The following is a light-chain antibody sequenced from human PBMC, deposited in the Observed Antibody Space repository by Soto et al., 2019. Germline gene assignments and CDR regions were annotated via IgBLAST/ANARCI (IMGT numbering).Light chain of an antibody. J-gene: IGKJ5*01. CDR3: QQYYSSIT. CDR2: GAS. CDR1: QSLLYISNNQNY. V-gene: IGKV4-1*01. Sequence: DIVMTWSPDSLAVSMGERATINCKSSQSLLYISNNQNYLGWYQQKPGQPPKLLIYGASTRESGVPDRFSGSGSGTDFTLTISSLQAEDVALYYCQQYYSSITFGQGTRLEIK.